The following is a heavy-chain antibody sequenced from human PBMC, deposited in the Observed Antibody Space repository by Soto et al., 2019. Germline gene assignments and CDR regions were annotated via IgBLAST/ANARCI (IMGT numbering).Heavy chain of an antibody. CDR2: INHSGST. J-gene: IGHJ6*03. D-gene: IGHD2-2*01. Sequence: SETLSLTCAVYGGSFSGYYWSWIRQPPGKGLEWIGEINHSGSTNYNPSLKSRVTISVDTSKNQFSLKLSSVTAADTAVYYCARGRYCSSTSCYPLRLGYYYYYMDVWGKGTTVTVSS. CDR3: ARGRYCSSTSCYPLRLGYYYYYMDV. CDR1: GGSFSGYY. V-gene: IGHV4-34*01.